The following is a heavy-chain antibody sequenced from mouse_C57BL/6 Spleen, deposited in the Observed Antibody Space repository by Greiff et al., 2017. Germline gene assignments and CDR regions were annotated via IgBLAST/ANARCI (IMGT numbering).Heavy chain of an antibody. D-gene: IGHD2-1*01. J-gene: IGHJ4*01. CDR1: GFSLTSYG. CDR2: IWSGGST. V-gene: IGHV2-2*01. Sequence: QVQLQQSGPGLVQPSQSLSITCTVSGFSLTSYGVHWVRQSPGKGLEWLGVIWSGGSTDYNAAFISRLSIRKDNSKSQVFFKMNSLQADDTAIYYCARIYYGNYGAMDYWGQGTSVTVSS. CDR3: ARIYYGNYGAMDY.